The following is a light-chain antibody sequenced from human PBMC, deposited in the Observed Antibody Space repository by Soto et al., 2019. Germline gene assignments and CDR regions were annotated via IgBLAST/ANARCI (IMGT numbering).Light chain of an antibody. Sequence: EMVMTQSPATLSVSPGERASLSCRASQSVGSNLAWYQQKPGQAPRLLIHGASTRATGIPARFSGSESGTEFTLTITSLQSEDFAVYYCQQYNDWPRTFGQGTKVEIK. CDR2: GAS. J-gene: IGKJ1*01. CDR3: QQYNDWPRT. CDR1: QSVGSN. V-gene: IGKV3-15*01.